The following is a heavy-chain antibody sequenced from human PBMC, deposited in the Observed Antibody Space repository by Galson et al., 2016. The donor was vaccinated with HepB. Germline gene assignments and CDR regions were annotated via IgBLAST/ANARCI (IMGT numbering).Heavy chain of an antibody. CDR3: AREDIKIAAAGRDAFDI. J-gene: IGHJ3*02. V-gene: IGHV1-69*06. D-gene: IGHD6-13*01. CDR2: FNPVFDTT. Sequence: SVKVSCKASGVTSSTFAINWIRQAPGQGLEWMGGFNPVFDTTNYAPQFLGRVSIIVDKSTTPAYMELSSLIFEDTAIYYCAREDIKIAAAGRDAFDIWGLGTLVTVSS. CDR1: GVTSSTFA.